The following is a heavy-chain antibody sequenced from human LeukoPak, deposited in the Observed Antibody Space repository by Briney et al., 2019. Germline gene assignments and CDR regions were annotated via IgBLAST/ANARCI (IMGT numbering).Heavy chain of an antibody. V-gene: IGHV4-34*01. CDR1: GGSFSGYY. CDR2: INHSGST. D-gene: IGHD2-2*01. J-gene: IGHJ6*02. CDR3: ARGFSVVVPAFTYYYYYGMDV. Sequence: PSETLSLTCAVYGGSFSGYYWSWVRQPPGKGLEWIGEINHSGSTNYNPSFKSRVTISVDTSKNQFSLKLSSVTAADTAVYYCARGFSVVVPAFTYYYYYGMDVWGQGTTVTVSS.